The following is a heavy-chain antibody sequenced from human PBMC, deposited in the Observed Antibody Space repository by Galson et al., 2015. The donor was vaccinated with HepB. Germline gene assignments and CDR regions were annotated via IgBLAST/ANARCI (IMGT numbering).Heavy chain of an antibody. CDR1: GGSISSSSYY. Sequence: SETLSLTCTVSGGSISSSSYYWGWIRQPPGKGLEWIGSIYYSGSTYYNPSLKSRVTISVDTSKNQFSLKLSSVTAADTAVYYCATYNWNYVLFDYWGQGTLVTVSS. V-gene: IGHV4-39*01. CDR3: ATYNWNYVLFDY. J-gene: IGHJ4*02. D-gene: IGHD1-7*01. CDR2: IYYSGST.